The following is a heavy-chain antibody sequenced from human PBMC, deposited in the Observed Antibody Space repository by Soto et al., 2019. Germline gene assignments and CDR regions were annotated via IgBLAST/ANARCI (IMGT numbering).Heavy chain of an antibody. D-gene: IGHD1-26*01. V-gene: IGHV4-59*01. CDR2: IHYSGSA. Sequence: QVQLQESGPGLVKPSETLSLTCTVSGGSISTYYWTWIRQPPGKGLECMGYIHYSGSANYKPSLKSRVTISVDTSKNQFSLKVTSVTAADTAVFYCARGAWGDAGAFDIWGRWTMVTVSS. J-gene: IGHJ3*02. CDR3: ARGAWGDAGAFDI. CDR1: GGSISTYY.